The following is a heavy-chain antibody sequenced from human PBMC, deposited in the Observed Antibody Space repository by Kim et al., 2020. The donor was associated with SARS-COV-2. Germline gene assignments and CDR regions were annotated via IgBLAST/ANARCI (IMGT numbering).Heavy chain of an antibody. CDR3: ARDKIPDAFDI. CDR2: K. D-gene: IGHD2-2*02. Sequence: KYYVDSVKDRFTISRDNAENSLYLQMNSLRAEDTAVYYCARDKIPDAFDIWGQGTMVTVSS. V-gene: IGHV3-7*01. J-gene: IGHJ3*02.